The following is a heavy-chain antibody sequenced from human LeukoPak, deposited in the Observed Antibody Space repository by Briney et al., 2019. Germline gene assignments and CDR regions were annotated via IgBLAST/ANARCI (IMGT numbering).Heavy chain of an antibody. D-gene: IGHD4-11*01. CDR1: GGPFSEYY. CDR2: INHSGST. V-gene: IGHV4-34*01. CDR3: ARGFDYSRYYGMDV. Sequence: SETLSLTCAVYGGPFSEYYWSWIRQPPGKGLEWIGEINHSGSTNYNPSLKSRVTILLDKSKNQFSLKLSSVTAADTAVYYCARGFDYSRYYGMDVWGQGTTVTVSS. J-gene: IGHJ6*02.